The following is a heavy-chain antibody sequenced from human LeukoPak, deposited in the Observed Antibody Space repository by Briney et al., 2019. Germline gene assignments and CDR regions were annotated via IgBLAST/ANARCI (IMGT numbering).Heavy chain of an antibody. Sequence: TSQTLSLTCTVSGGSISSGGYYWSWIRQPPGKGLEWIGYIYHSGSTYYNPSLKSRVTISVDRSKNQFSLKLSSVTAADTAVYYCASHYYDSSGYWNSGDAFDIWGQGTMVTVSS. CDR1: GGSISSGGYY. CDR2: IYHSGST. V-gene: IGHV4-30-2*01. J-gene: IGHJ3*02. CDR3: ASHYYDSSGYWNSGDAFDI. D-gene: IGHD3-22*01.